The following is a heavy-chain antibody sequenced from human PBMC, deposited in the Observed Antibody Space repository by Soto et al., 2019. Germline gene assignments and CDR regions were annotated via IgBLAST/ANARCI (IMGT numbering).Heavy chain of an antibody. V-gene: IGHV3-30-3*01. CDR1: GFTFSSYA. Sequence: GGSLRLSCAASGFTFSSYAMHWVRQAPGKGLEWVAVISYDGSNKYYADSVKGRFTISRDNSKNTLYLQMNSLRAEDTAVYYCARKMRQWLVLDYWGQGALVTVSS. CDR2: ISYDGSNK. CDR3: ARKMRQWLVLDY. D-gene: IGHD6-19*01. J-gene: IGHJ4*02.